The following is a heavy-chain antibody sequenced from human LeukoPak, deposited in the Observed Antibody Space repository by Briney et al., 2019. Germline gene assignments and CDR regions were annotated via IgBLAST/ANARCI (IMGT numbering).Heavy chain of an antibody. J-gene: IGHJ4*02. Sequence: PGGSLRLSCAASGFTFSNYAMHWVRQAPGKGLEWVAVISSDGSNKYYADSVKGRFTISRDNSKNTLYLQMNSLRAEDTAVYYCAKNSRGSYYFDYWGQGTLVTVSS. D-gene: IGHD1-26*01. CDR3: AKNSRGSYYFDY. CDR1: GFTFSNYA. CDR2: ISSDGSNK. V-gene: IGHV3-30-3*02.